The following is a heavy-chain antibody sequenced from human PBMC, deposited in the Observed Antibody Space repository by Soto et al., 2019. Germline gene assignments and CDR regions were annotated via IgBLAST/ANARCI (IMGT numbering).Heavy chain of an antibody. CDR3: AKDRGDYGDYETVLTGFDP. CDR2: ISYDGSNK. CDR1: GFTFSSYG. Sequence: PGGSLRLSCAASGFTFSSYGMHWVRQAPGKGLEWVAVISYDGSNKYYADSVKGRFTISRDNSKNTLYLQMNSLRAEDTAVYYCAKDRGDYGDYETVLTGFDPWGQGTLVTVSS. D-gene: IGHD4-17*01. V-gene: IGHV3-30*18. J-gene: IGHJ5*02.